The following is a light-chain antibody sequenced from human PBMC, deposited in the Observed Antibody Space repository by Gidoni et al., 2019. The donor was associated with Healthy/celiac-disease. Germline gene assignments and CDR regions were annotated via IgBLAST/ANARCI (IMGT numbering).Light chain of an antibody. CDR1: QSVSSSY. J-gene: IGKJ4*01. CDR2: GAS. V-gene: IGKV3-20*01. Sequence: EIVLTQSPGTLSVSPGERATLSCRASQSVSSSYLAWYQQKPGQAPRLLIYGASSGSGTDFTLTISRLEPEDFAVYYCQQYGSSPLTFGGGTKVEIK. CDR3: QQYGSSPLT.